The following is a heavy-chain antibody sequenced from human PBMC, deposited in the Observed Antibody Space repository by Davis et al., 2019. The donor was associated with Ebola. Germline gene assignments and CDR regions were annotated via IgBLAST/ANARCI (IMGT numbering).Heavy chain of an antibody. D-gene: IGHD3-10*01. J-gene: IGHJ5*02. CDR2: ISAYNGNT. V-gene: IGHV1-18*04. Sequence: ASVKVSCKASGYTFTSYGISWVRQAPGQGLEWMGWISAYNGNTNYAQKFQGRVTMTTDTSTSTAYMELRSLRSDDTAVYYCARGITMVRARSWFDPWGQGTLVTVSS. CDR3: ARGITMVRARSWFDP. CDR1: GYTFTSYG.